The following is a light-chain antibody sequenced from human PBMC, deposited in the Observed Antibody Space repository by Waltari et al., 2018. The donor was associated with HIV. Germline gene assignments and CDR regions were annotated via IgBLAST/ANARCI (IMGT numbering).Light chain of an antibody. J-gene: IGKJ1*01. CDR3: QYYYKLWT. CDR2: KPS. Sequence: DVQLTQSPSTLSASVGDRVIIPCRADKNIGNWVAWYHQKPGQVPDLLIYKPSNLRSGVPLRFSGSGSGAEFTLAIKSLQSEDVGSYFCQYYYKLWTFGQGTRVEI. V-gene: IGKV1-5*03. CDR1: KNIGNW.